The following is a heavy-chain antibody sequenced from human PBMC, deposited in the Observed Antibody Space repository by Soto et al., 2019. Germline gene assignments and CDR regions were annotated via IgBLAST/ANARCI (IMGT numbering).Heavy chain of an antibody. CDR3: ARRASYDILPYDY. J-gene: IGHJ4*02. D-gene: IGHD3-9*01. CDR1: GGSISGYY. V-gene: IGHV4-59*08. Sequence: SETLSLTCTVSGGSISGYYWSWIRQPPGKGLEWIGYIYYSGSTSYNRSLKSRVTISVDTSKNQFSLKLSSVTPADTAVYYCARRASYDILPYDYWGQGALVTVSS. CDR2: IYYSGST.